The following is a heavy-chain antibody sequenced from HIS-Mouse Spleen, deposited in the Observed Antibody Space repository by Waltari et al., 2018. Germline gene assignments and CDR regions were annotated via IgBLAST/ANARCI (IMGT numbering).Heavy chain of an antibody. CDR3: ARVGLGIAFDI. Sequence: QVQLVQSGAEVKKPGASVKVSCKASGYTFTGYYMHWVRQAPGQGLEWRGRINPKSAGTTYAQKFQGRVTMTRDTSISTAYMELSRLRSDDTAVYYCARVGLGIAFDIWGQGTMVTVSS. V-gene: IGHV1-2*02. D-gene: IGHD7-27*01. J-gene: IGHJ3*02. CDR2: INPKSAGT. CDR1: GYTFTGYY.